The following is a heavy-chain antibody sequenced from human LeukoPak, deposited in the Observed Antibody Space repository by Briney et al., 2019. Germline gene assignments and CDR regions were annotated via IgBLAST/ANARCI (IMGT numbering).Heavy chain of an antibody. CDR3: ARDDYGDPNYFDY. V-gene: IGHV3-7*03. Sequence: HPGGSLRLSCAVSGFTFSGFWMSWSRQAPGKGLEWVASINSDGSEGYYADVVKGRFTISRDNAKNSLYLQINSLRAEDTAVYYCARDDYGDPNYFDYWGQGTLVTVSS. D-gene: IGHD4-17*01. J-gene: IGHJ4*02. CDR2: INSDGSEG. CDR1: GFTFSGFW.